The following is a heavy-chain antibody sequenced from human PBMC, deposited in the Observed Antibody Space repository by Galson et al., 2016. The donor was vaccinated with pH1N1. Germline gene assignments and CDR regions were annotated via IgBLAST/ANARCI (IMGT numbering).Heavy chain of an antibody. J-gene: IGHJ5*02. Sequence: LSLTCTVSGDSISSGVYYWTRIRQTPGKGLEWIGSMYYTEIIYYNPSLKSRVIISLDTSKNHFSLKVNSVTAADTAVYYCARGSRGGSPDPKNYFDPWGQGTLVTVSS. CDR3: ARGSRGGSPDPKNYFDP. V-gene: IGHV4-30-4*08. CDR1: GDSISSGVYY. CDR2: MYYTEII. D-gene: IGHD1-7*01.